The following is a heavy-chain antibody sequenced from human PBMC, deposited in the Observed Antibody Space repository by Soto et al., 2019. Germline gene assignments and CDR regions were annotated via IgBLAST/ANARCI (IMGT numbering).Heavy chain of an antibody. CDR3: ARQRTSVVTKAYFDV. V-gene: IGHV4-39*01. D-gene: IGHD2-21*02. J-gene: IGHJ4*02. Sequence: SETLSLTFTVTGDSISSRSYYWGWIRQPPGKGLEWIGSIYYSGSTYNNPSLMSRVSMSIDTSKDQFSLKLKSVTAAETALYFCARQRTSVVTKAYFDVWGPGSLVTVS. CDR2: IYYSGST. CDR1: GDSISSRSYY.